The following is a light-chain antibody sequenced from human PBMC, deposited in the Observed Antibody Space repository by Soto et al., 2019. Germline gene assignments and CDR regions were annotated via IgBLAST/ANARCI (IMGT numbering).Light chain of an antibody. Sequence: DIVMTQSPLSLPVTPGEPASISCRSSESLLHRNGYNYLDWYMQKPGQSPQLLIYLGSNRASGVPDRLSGSGSGTDFTLEISRVEAEDVGVYYCMQTLKMWTFGQGTKVEIK. CDR3: MQTLKMWT. CDR1: ESLLHRNGYNY. J-gene: IGKJ1*01. CDR2: LGS. V-gene: IGKV2-28*01.